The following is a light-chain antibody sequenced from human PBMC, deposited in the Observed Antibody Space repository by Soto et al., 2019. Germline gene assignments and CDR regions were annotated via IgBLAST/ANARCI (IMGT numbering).Light chain of an antibody. CDR2: ENT. J-gene: IGKJ1*01. V-gene: IGKV3-20*01. CDR3: QQYETSLGLT. Sequence: EIVLTQSPGTLSLSPGERATLSCRASQTVSSSFLAWYQQKPGQAPRLLIDENTKRATGIPTRFSGSGSGTDFTLSITRLEPEDFAVYYCQQYETSLGLTFGQGTKVDIK. CDR1: QTVSSSF.